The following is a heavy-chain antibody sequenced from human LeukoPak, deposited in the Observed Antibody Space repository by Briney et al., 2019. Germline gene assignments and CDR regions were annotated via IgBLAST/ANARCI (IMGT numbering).Heavy chain of an antibody. CDR1: GYTFTDYY. CDR3: ARGRSSWYNWFDP. V-gene: IGHV1-2*02. Sequence: GASVKVSCKASGYTFTDYYINWVRQAPGQGLEWMGWINPNSGGTNYALKFQGRVTMTRDTSIRTAYMELSRLRSDDTAVYYCARGRSSWYNWFDPWGQGTLVTVSS. D-gene: IGHD6-13*01. J-gene: IGHJ5*02. CDR2: INPNSGGT.